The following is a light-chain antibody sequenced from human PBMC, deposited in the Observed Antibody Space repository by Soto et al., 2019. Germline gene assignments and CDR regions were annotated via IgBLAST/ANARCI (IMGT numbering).Light chain of an antibody. CDR1: QNIHNY. CDR2: GAT. CDR3: QQTYTTPHT. J-gene: IGKJ4*01. V-gene: IGKV1-39*01. Sequence: DIRVTQSPPSLSASLGDRVTISCRTSQNIHNYLQWYQQKPGKAPSLLIFGATSLQSGVPSRFSGSGSGTDFTLTIINLQPEYFASYFCQQTYTTPHTFGGGTRVEIK.